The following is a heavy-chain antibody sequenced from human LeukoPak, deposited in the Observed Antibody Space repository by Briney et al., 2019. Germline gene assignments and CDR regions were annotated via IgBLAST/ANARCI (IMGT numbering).Heavy chain of an antibody. CDR3: AGEYRNSGHCRHGFVY. Sequence: ASVNVSSTASGYTYTSYYRHWVRQAPGQGLEWMGWINPNSGGTNSAQKFQGRVTMTRDTSISTAYMALSSLRSDDSAVYYCAGEYRNSGHCRHGFVYWGQGTLVTVSS. CDR2: INPNSGGT. CDR1: GYTYTSYY. D-gene: IGHD2/OR15-2a*01. J-gene: IGHJ4*02. V-gene: IGHV1-2*02.